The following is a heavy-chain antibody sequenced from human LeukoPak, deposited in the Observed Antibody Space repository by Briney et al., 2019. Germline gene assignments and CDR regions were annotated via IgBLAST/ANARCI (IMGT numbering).Heavy chain of an antibody. Sequence: SQTLSLTCTVSGGSISSGGYYWSWIRQHPGKGLERTGYIYYSGSTYYNPSLKSRVTISVDTSKNQFSLKLSSVTAADTAVYYCARVLYYYDSSGWWALDYWGQGTLVTVSS. J-gene: IGHJ4*02. V-gene: IGHV4-31*03. CDR3: ARVLYYYDSSGWWALDY. CDR2: IYYSGST. D-gene: IGHD3-22*01. CDR1: GGSISSGGYY.